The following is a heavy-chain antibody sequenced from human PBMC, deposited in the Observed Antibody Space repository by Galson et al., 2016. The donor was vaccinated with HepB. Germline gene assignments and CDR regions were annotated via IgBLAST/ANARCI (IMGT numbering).Heavy chain of an antibody. D-gene: IGHD5-12*01. CDR3: AREEYTSGSFDY. J-gene: IGHJ4*02. Sequence: SLRLSCAASGFTFSNYNINWVRQAPGKGLEWVSSITIRSSTIYYADSVRGRFTISRNDAKNSLYLQMNSLIDEDTAVYYCAREEYTSGSFDYWGQGTLVTVSS. CDR1: GFTFSNYN. V-gene: IGHV3-48*02. CDR2: ITIRSSTI.